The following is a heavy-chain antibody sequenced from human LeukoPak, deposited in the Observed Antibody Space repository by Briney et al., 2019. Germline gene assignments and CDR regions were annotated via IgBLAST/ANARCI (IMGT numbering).Heavy chain of an antibody. CDR1: GFTFKNVW. CDR3: AKDPWVDYGDYGSLDWYFDL. J-gene: IGHJ2*01. CDR2: IKEDGSER. V-gene: IGHV3-7*03. Sequence: GGSLRLSCAASGFTFKNVWMNWVRQTPGKGVEWVASIKEDGSERQYVDSVKGRFSISRDNTKGSLFLQLNSLRAEDTAVYYCAKDPWVDYGDYGSLDWYFDLWGRGTLVTVSS. D-gene: IGHD4-17*01.